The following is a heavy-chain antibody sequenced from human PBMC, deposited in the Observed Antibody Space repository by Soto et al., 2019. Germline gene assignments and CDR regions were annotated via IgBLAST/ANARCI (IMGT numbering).Heavy chain of an antibody. CDR2: MYYSGST. CDR3: ARGYRQSGYSSSWVFDY. D-gene: IGHD6-13*01. Sequence: QVQLRESGPGLVKPSQTLSLTCTVSGGSINSGGYYWNWIRQHPGKGLAWIGYMYYSGSTYYNPYLSSRVTISAETSDTHCSLKLSSVTAADTAVYFCARGYRQSGYSSSWVFDYWGQGTLVNFSS. V-gene: IGHV4-31*03. CDR1: GGSINSGGYY. J-gene: IGHJ4*02.